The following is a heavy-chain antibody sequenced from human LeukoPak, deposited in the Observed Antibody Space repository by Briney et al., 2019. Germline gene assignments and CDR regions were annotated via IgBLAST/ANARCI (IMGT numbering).Heavy chain of an antibody. V-gene: IGHV3-43D*03. CDR1: GFTFDDYA. J-gene: IGHJ6*03. CDR3: AKDIGYCSSTSCYYYYMDV. CDR2: ISWDGGST. Sequence: GGSLRLSCAASGFTFDDYAMHWVRQAPGKGLEWVSLISWDGGSTYYADSVKGRFTISRDSSKNSLYLQVNSLRAEDTALYYCAKDIGYCSSTSCYYYYMDVWGKGTTVTVSS. D-gene: IGHD2-2*01.